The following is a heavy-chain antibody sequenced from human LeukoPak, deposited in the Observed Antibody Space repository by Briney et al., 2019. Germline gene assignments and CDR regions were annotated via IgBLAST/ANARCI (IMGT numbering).Heavy chain of an antibody. Sequence: GGSLRISCTVSGFSFGDYTMSWVRQAPGKGLEWVGFIRSKAYGGTTEYAASVKGRFTISRDDSKTIAYLQMNSLKTEDTAVYYCTRFYSESSSWALNYWGQGTLVTVSS. J-gene: IGHJ4*02. V-gene: IGHV3-49*04. CDR3: TRFYSESSSWALNY. D-gene: IGHD6-13*01. CDR2: IRSKAYGGTT. CDR1: GFSFGDYT.